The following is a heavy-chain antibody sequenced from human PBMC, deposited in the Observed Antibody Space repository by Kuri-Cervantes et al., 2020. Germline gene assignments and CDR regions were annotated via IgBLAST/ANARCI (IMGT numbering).Heavy chain of an antibody. CDR2: ISWNSDTI. Sequence: SLKISCAASGFTFDDYAMHWVRQTPGQGLEWVSGISWNSDTIGSADSVKGRFTISRDNSKSTLYLQMNSLRPEDAAVYFCAKTYYYESRSYSFPDSYYYYMDVWGTGTTVTVSS. CDR1: GFTFDDYA. V-gene: IGHV3-9*01. J-gene: IGHJ6*03. CDR3: AKTYYYESRSYSFPDSYYYYMDV. D-gene: IGHD3-22*01.